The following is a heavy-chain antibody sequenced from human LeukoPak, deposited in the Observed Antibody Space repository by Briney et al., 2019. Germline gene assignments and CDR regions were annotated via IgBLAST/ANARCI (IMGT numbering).Heavy chain of an antibody. CDR3: ATWAFYHDLDV. CDR2: INADGSRT. D-gene: IGHD3-3*01. J-gene: IGHJ6*02. Sequence: GGSRRLSCVASGFTLDAYAMHWVRQVRGKGLGWVSLINADGSRTYYADSVKGRFTISRDNYKNSLYLQMTSLSPEDSALYYCATWAFYHDLDVWGRGTTVTVSS. CDR1: GFTLDAYA. V-gene: IGHV3-43*02.